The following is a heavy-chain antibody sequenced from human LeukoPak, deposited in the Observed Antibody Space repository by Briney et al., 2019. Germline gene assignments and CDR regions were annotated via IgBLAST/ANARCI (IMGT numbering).Heavy chain of an antibody. Sequence: PAGSLRLSCAASRVTFSNYWMHWVRQAPGKGLVWVSRINSDGSSTSYADSVRGRFTISRDNAKNTLYLQMNSLRAEETAVYYCGSHGDYDAFDIWGQGTVVTVSS. V-gene: IGHV3-74*01. CDR1: RVTFSNYW. CDR3: GSHGDYDAFDI. J-gene: IGHJ3*02. D-gene: IGHD4-17*01. CDR2: INSDGSST.